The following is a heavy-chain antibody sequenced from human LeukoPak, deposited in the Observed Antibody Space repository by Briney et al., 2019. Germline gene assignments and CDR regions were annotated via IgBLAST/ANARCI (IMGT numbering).Heavy chain of an antibody. CDR2: INPNSGGT. CDR3: ARTWGFWSGYYDY. Sequence: ASVKVSCKASGYTFTGYYMHWVRQAPGQGLEWMGWINPNSGGTNYAQKFQGRVTVTRDTSISTAYMELSRLRSDDTAVYYCARTWGFWSGYYDYWGQGTLVTVSS. D-gene: IGHD3-3*01. CDR1: GYTFTGYY. V-gene: IGHV1-2*02. J-gene: IGHJ4*02.